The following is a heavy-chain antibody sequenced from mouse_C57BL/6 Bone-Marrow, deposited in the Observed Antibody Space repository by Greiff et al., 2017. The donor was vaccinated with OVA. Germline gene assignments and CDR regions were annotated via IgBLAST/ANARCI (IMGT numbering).Heavy chain of an antibody. CDR1: GYTFTSYW. V-gene: IGHV1-74*01. CDR3: ASAVFAY. CDR2: IHPSDSYT. J-gene: IGHJ3*01. Sequence: VQLQQSGAELVKPGASVKVSCKASGYTFTSYWMHWVKQRPGQGLEWIGRIHPSDSYTNYNQKFKGKATLTVDTSSSTAYMQLSSLTSEDSAVYYCASAVFAYWGQGTLVTVSA.